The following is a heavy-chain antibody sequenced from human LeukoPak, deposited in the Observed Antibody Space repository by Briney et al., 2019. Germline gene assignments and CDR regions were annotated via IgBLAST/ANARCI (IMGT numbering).Heavy chain of an antibody. CDR1: GYAFTSYD. CDR3: ARGLAPYYYYCMDV. V-gene: IGHV1-8*01. Sequence: GASVKVSCKASGYAFTSYDINWVRQATGQGLEWMGRMNPNSGNTGYAQKFQGRVTMTRNTSISTAYMELCSLRSEDTAVYYCARGLAPYYYYCMDVWGKGTTVTVSS. J-gene: IGHJ6*03. CDR2: MNPNSGNT.